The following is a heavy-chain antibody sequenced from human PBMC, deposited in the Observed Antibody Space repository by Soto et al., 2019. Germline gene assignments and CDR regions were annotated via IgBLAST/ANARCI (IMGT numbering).Heavy chain of an antibody. J-gene: IGHJ6*02. Sequence: GGSLRLSCAASVLCFSYYYFIWIRQAPGKGLECVAYISGTGDTKYYADSVKGRFTISRDNTKNSLYLQVNSLRAEDAAVYYCAIGGGQIYYKGLDVWGQGTTVTVSS. CDR3: AIGGGQIYYKGLDV. CDR2: ISGTGDTK. V-gene: IGHV3-11*01. D-gene: IGHD3-10*01. CDR1: VLCFSYYY.